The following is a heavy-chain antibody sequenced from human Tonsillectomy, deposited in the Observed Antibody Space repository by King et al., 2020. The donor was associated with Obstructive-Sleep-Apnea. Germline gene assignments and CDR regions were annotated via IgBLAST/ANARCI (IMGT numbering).Heavy chain of an antibody. CDR1: GGSITSGAYY. J-gene: IGHJ2*01. CDR3: ARKGAEGDWYLDL. Sequence: VQLQESGPGLVKPSQTLSLTCTVSGGSITSGAYYWTWIRQHPGKGLEWIGYIYYSGSAYYNPSLKSRVTISVDTSKNQFSLKLSSVTAADTAVYYCARKGAEGDWYLDLWGRGTRVIVSS. V-gene: IGHV4-31*03. D-gene: IGHD3-16*01. CDR2: IYYSGSA.